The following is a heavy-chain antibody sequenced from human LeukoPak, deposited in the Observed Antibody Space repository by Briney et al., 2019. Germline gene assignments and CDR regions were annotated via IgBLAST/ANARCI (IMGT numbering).Heavy chain of an antibody. V-gene: IGHV1-69*13. CDR2: IIPIFGTA. Sequence: SVKVSCKASGGTFSSYAISWVRQAPGQGLEWMGGIIPIFGTANYAQKFQGRVTITADESTSTAYMELSRLRSEDTAVYYCAVARTEYCSGGSCYFLYGMDVWGKGTTVTVSS. CDR3: AVARTEYCSGGSCYFLYGMDV. CDR1: GGTFSSYA. D-gene: IGHD2-15*01. J-gene: IGHJ6*04.